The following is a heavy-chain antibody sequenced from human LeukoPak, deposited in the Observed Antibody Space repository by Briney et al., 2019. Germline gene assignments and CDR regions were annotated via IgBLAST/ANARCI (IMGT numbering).Heavy chain of an antibody. D-gene: IGHD2-15*01. V-gene: IGHV3-74*03. CDR2: VNGDGSTT. CDR1: GFTFSSDW. CDR3: ARGAAPQGY. J-gene: IGHJ4*02. Sequence: GGSLRLSCAASGFTFSSDWMHWVRQAPGKGLVWVSRVNGDGSTTAYADSVKGRFTISRDNAKNTLYLQMNSLRVEDTAVYYCARGAAPQGYWGQGTLVTVSS.